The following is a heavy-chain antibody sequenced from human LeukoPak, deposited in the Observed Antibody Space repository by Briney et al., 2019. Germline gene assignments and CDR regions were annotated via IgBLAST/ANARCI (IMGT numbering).Heavy chain of an antibody. CDR1: GFTFSSYW. CDR3: TRDLMDYDVSTGLHHYYMDV. V-gene: IGHV3-74*01. J-gene: IGHJ4*02. D-gene: IGHD3-9*01. CDR2: INGDGRNI. Sequence: GGSLRLSCVASGFTFSSYWMHWVRQDPRKGLVWVSRINGDGRNINYADSVRGRFTISRDNAKNTLYLQMNTLRVEDTAVYYCTRDLMDYDVSTGLHHYYMDVWGQGTLVTVSS.